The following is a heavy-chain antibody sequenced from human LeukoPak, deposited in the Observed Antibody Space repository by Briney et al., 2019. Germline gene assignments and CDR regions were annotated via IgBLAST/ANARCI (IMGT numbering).Heavy chain of an antibody. Sequence: SETLSLTCTVSLDSTTSNFWSWVLQPPGKGLEWIGEIHRSGSPNYNPSLQSRVTVSIDRSRNQIVLELSSVTAADTAVYYCAREILGGFNSGAYWGQGTLVTVSS. CDR2: IHRSGSP. CDR3: AREILGGFNSGAY. J-gene: IGHJ4*02. V-gene: IGHV4-4*02. CDR1: LDSTTSNF. D-gene: IGHD7-27*01.